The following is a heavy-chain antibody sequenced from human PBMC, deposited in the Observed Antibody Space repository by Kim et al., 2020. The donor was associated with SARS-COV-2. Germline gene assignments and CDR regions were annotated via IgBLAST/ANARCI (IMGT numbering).Heavy chain of an antibody. CDR1: GFTFSNYG. V-gene: IGHV3-33*01. Sequence: GGALRLSCAASGFTFSNYGMHWVRQAPCKGLDWVAVVWYDGNNKDHVDSVKGRFTISRDNSNNTLYLQMDGLRVEDTALYYCARDSKRDAFDFWGQGTMV. CDR3: ARDSKRDAFDF. J-gene: IGHJ3*01. CDR2: VWYDGNNK.